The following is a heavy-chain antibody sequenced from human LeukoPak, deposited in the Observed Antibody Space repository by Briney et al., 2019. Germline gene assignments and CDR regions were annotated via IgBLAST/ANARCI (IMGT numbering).Heavy chain of an antibody. CDR3: ARGVGWFDP. Sequence: SQTLSLTCVISGDSVSSNSAAWSWIRQSPSRGLEWLERTYYRSKWYNDYAVSVKSRITINPDTSKNQFSLHLNSVTPEDTAVYYCARGVGWFDPWGQGTLVTVSS. CDR2: TYYRSKWYN. J-gene: IGHJ5*02. V-gene: IGHV6-1*01. CDR1: GDSVSSNSAA.